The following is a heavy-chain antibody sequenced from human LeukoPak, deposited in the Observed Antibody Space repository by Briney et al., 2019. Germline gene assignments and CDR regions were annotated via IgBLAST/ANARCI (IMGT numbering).Heavy chain of an antibody. Sequence: GGSLRLSCAASGFTFSNYEMNWVRQAPGKGLEWVSHISTSGRTIYYADFVKGRFTISRDNAKNSLYLQMNSLRAEDTAVYYCARDLSGYCSGGTCYGGWFDPWGQGTLVTVSS. CDR3: ARDLSGYCSGGTCYGGWFDP. J-gene: IGHJ5*02. V-gene: IGHV3-48*03. CDR1: GFTFSNYE. D-gene: IGHD2-15*01. CDR2: ISTSGRTI.